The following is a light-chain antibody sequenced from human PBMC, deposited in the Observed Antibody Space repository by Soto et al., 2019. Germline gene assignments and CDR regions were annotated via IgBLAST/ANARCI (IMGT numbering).Light chain of an antibody. CDR1: QSGRSS. J-gene: IGKJ1*01. Sequence: EIVLTQSPATLSLAPGERATLSCSASQSGRSSLAWYQQKPGQAPRLLIYDTSNRATGIPARFSGSGSGADFTLTISSLEPEDFAVYYCQQRRDWPPWTFGQETKVEV. V-gene: IGKV3-11*01. CDR3: QQRRDWPPWT. CDR2: DTS.